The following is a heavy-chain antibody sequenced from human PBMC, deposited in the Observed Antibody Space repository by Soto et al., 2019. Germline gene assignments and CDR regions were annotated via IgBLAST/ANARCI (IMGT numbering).Heavy chain of an antibody. J-gene: IGHJ5*02. V-gene: IGHV4-59*08. CDR3: ARGRGYSYGLDP. Sequence: PSETLSLTXTVSGGSISSYYWSWIRQPPGKGLEWIGYIYYSGSTNYNPSLKSRVAISVDTSKNQFSLSLSSVTAADTAVYYCARGRGYSYGLDPWGQGTLVTVSS. CDR2: IYYSGST. D-gene: IGHD5-18*01. CDR1: GGSISSYY.